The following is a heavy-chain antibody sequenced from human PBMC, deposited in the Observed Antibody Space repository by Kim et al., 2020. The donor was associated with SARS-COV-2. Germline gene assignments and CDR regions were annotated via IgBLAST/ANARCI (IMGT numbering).Heavy chain of an antibody. V-gene: IGHV3-30*04. CDR2: ISYDGSNK. Sequence: GGSLRLSCAASGFTFSSYAMHWVRQAPGKGLEWVAVISYDGSNKYYADSVKGRFTISRDNSKNTLYLQMNSLRAEDTAVYYCARDNAYGSDYYYGMDVWGQGTTVAVSS. CDR1: GFTFSSYA. D-gene: IGHD4-17*01. CDR3: ARDNAYGSDYYYGMDV. J-gene: IGHJ6*02.